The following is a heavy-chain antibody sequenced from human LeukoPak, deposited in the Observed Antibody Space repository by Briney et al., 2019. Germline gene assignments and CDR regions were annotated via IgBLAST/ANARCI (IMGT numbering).Heavy chain of an antibody. V-gene: IGHV4-34*01. CDR1: GGSFSDYY. D-gene: IGHD3-22*01. CDR3: ASTSPYYYDSSGYPDAFDI. Sequence: SETLSLTCVVYGGSFSDYYWTWIRQPPGKGLEWIGEINHSGRTNYNPSLKSRVTVSLDTSKNQFSLKLSSVTAADTAVYYCASTSPYYYDSSGYPDAFDIWGQGTMVTVSS. J-gene: IGHJ3*02. CDR2: INHSGRT.